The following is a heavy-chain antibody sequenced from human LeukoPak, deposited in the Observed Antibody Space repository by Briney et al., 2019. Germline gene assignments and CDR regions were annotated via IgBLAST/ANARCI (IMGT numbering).Heavy chain of an antibody. D-gene: IGHD6-19*01. Sequence: PGRSLRLSCAASGFTFSSYAMHWVRQAPGKGLEWVAVTSYDGSNKYYADSVKGRFTISRDNSKNTLYLQMNSLRAEDTAVYYCARPYFGYSSGWYDYWGQGTLVTVSS. J-gene: IGHJ4*02. CDR3: ARPYFGYSSGWYDY. CDR2: TSYDGSNK. V-gene: IGHV3-30-3*01. CDR1: GFTFSSYA.